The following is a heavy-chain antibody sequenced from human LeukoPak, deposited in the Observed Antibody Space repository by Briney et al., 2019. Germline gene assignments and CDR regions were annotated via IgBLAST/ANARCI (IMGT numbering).Heavy chain of an antibody. D-gene: IGHD3-22*01. CDR2: ISGSGGST. Sequence: GGSLRLSCAASGFTFSSYAMSWVRQAPGKGLEWVSAISGSGGSTYYADSVKGRFTISRDNSKNTLYLQMNSLRAEDTAVYYCAKAEGDSSGYYYFDYFDYWGQGTLVTVSS. J-gene: IGHJ4*02. V-gene: IGHV3-23*01. CDR3: AKAEGDSSGYYYFDYFDY. CDR1: GFTFSSYA.